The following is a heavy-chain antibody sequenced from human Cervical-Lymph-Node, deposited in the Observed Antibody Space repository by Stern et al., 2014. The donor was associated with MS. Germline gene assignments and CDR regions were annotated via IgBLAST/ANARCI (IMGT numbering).Heavy chain of an antibody. J-gene: IGHJ4*02. CDR1: GYTFTTYG. V-gene: IGHV1-18*01. D-gene: IGHD2-8*01. CDR2: ISADSGNT. Sequence: LAESGTEVKKPGASVLVSCKASGYTFTTYGITWVRQAPGQGLEWMGWISADSGNTKYAQKFQDRVTMTRDTTTGTAYMEVRSLRSEDTAVYYCARDKMHAFDYWGQGTQVTVPA. CDR3: ARDKMHAFDY.